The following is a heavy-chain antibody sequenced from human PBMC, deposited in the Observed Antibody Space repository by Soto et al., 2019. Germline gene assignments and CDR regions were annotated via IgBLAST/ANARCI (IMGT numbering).Heavy chain of an antibody. V-gene: IGHV2-5*01. J-gene: IGHJ3*02. Sequence: PGKALEWLALIYWNDDKRYSTSLKSRLTITKDTSKNQVVLTMTNMDPVDTATYYCAQSSTAAWPRAFDIRVQGTTVPGSS. D-gene: IGHD6-25*01. CDR2: IYWNDDK. CDR3: AQSSTAAWPRAFDI.